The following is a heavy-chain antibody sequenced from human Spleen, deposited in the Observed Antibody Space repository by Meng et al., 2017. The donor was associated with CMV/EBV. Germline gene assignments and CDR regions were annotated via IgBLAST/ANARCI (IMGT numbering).Heavy chain of an antibody. CDR1: GFTFDDYA. V-gene: IGHV3-9*01. CDR3: AKAYSLLGNGMDV. Sequence: GGSLRLSCAASGFTFDDYAMHWVRQGPGKGLEWVAGITWNSGDIGYADSVKGRFTISRDNAKNSLYLQMNSLRTEDTALYYCAKAYSLLGNGMDVWGQGTTVTVSS. D-gene: IGHD2-21*01. J-gene: IGHJ6*02. CDR2: ITWNSGDI.